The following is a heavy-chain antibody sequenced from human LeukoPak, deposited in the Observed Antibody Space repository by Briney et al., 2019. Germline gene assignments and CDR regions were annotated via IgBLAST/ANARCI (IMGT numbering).Heavy chain of an antibody. CDR1: GGSISSYY. D-gene: IGHD1-26*01. CDR2: IYYSGST. Sequence: PSETLSLTCTVSGGSISSYYWSWIRQPPGKGLEWIGYIYYSGSTNYNPSLKSRVTISVDTSKNQFSLKLSSVTAADTAVYYCARWIKTGIVGATGYYFDYWGQGTLVTVSS. CDR3: ARWIKTGIVGATGYYFDY. V-gene: IGHV4-59*01. J-gene: IGHJ4*02.